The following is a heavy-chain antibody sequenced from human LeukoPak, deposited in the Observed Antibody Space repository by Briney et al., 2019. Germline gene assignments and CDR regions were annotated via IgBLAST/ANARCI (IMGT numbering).Heavy chain of an antibody. CDR3: ARRGYSYGYGI. J-gene: IGHJ3*02. D-gene: IGHD5-18*01. V-gene: IGHV4-59*08. CDR2: IYYSGST. Sequence: SETLSLTCTVSGGSISSYYWSWIRQPPGKGLEWIGHIYYSGSTNYNPSLKSRVTISADTSKNQFSLKLSSVTAADTAVYYCARRGYSYGYGIWGQGTMVTVSS. CDR1: GGSISSYY.